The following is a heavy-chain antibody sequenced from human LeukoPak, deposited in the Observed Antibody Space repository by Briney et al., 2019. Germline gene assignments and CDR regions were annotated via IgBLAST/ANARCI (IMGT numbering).Heavy chain of an antibody. CDR1: GYSISSGYF. J-gene: IGHJ3*02. CDR3: ARDRGSGSSSEDAFDI. CDR2: IYQSETA. D-gene: IGHD1-26*01. V-gene: IGHV4-38-2*02. Sequence: SETLSLTCTVSGYSISSGYFWGWMRPPPGKGLEWIGSIYQSETAHYNPSLRSRVTISVDTSKNQFSLKLRSVMAADMAVYYCARDRGSGSSSEDAFDIWGQGTMVTVSS.